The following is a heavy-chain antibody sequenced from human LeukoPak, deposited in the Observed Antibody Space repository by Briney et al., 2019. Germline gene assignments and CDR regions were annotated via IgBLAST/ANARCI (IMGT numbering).Heavy chain of an antibody. CDR2: IYTSGST. Sequence: SQTLSLTCTVSGGSISSGGYYWSWIRQPPGKGLEWIGYIYTSGSTNYNPSLKSRVTISVDTSKNQFSLKLSSVTAADTAVYYCARHWSYYYDSSGFDYWGQGTLVTVSS. D-gene: IGHD3-22*01. J-gene: IGHJ4*02. CDR1: GGSISSGGYY. V-gene: IGHV4-61*09. CDR3: ARHWSYYYDSSGFDY.